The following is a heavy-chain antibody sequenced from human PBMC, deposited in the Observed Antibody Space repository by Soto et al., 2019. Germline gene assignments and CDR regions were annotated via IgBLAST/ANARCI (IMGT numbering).Heavy chain of an antibody. Sequence: ASVKVSCKASGGTFSSYTISWVRQAPGQGLEWMGRIIPILGIANYAQKFQGRVTITADKSTSTAYMELSSLRSEDTAVYYCARDIGATVTTGSYYYYYMDVWGKGTTVTVAS. CDR1: GGTFSSYT. J-gene: IGHJ6*03. CDR3: ARDIGATVTTGSYYYYYMDV. V-gene: IGHV1-69*04. CDR2: IIPILGIA. D-gene: IGHD4-4*01.